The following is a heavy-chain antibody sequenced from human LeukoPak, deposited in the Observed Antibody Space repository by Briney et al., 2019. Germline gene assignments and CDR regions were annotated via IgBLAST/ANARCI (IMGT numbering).Heavy chain of an antibody. D-gene: IGHD3-9*01. Sequence: ASVKVSCKASGYIFTSYGISWVRQAAGQRLEWMGWINTYYGNTKYAQKVQGRVTMTTDTFISTAYMELSRLRSDDTAVYYCARDRDDILTGYYDAFGIWGQGTMVTVSS. V-gene: IGHV1-18*01. CDR3: ARDRDDILTGYYDAFGI. CDR1: GYIFTSYG. J-gene: IGHJ3*02. CDR2: INTYYGNT.